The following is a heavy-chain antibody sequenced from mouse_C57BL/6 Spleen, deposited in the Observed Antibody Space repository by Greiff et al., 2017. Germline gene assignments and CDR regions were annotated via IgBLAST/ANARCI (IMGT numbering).Heavy chain of an antibody. CDR1: GYTFTDYE. D-gene: IGHD2-5*01. Sequence: QVQLQQSGAELVRPGASVTLSCKASGYTFTDYEMHWVKQTPVHGLEWIGAIDPETGGTAYNQKFKGKAILTADKSSSTAYMELRSLTSEDSAVYYCTRWAYSNSYFDYWGQGTTLTVSS. J-gene: IGHJ2*01. V-gene: IGHV1-15*01. CDR2: IDPETGGT. CDR3: TRWAYSNSYFDY.